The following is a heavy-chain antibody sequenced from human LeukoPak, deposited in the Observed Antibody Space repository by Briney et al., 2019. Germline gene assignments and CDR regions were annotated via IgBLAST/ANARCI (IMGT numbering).Heavy chain of an antibody. CDR2: ISGSGGST. CDR1: GFTFSSYA. V-gene: IGHV3-23*01. D-gene: IGHD3-10*01. J-gene: IGHJ3*02. Sequence: GGSLRLSCAASGFTFSSYAMSWVRQAPGKGLEWVSAISGSGGSTYYADSVKGRFTISRDNSKNTLYLQINSLRAEDTAVYCCAKDRSYGSGSYWFWSDGFDIWGQGTMVTVSS. CDR3: AKDRSYGSGSYWFWSDGFDI.